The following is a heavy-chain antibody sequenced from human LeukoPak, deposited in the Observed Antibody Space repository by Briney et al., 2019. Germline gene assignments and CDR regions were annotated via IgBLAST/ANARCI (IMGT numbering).Heavy chain of an antibody. J-gene: IGHJ4*02. Sequence: SETLSLTCTVSGGSISSYYWSWIRQPPGKGLEWIGYIHYSGSTSYNPSLKSRVTTSVDTSKNQFSLNLSSVTAADTAVYYCAKDNFDYWGQGTLVTVSS. V-gene: IGHV4-59*01. CDR2: IHYSGST. CDR3: AKDNFDY. CDR1: GGSISSYY.